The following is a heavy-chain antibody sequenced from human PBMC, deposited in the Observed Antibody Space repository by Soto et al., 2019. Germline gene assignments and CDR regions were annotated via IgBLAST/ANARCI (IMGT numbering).Heavy chain of an antibody. Sequence: EVQLVESGGGLVQPGGSLRLSCAASGFTFSSYWMSWVRQAPGKGLEWVANIKQDGSEKYYVDSVKGRFTISRDNAKNSLYLQMNSLRAEDTAVYYCARELRDDYGDYPPYWYFDLWGRGTLVTVSS. V-gene: IGHV3-7*01. CDR2: IKQDGSEK. D-gene: IGHD4-17*01. CDR3: ARELRDDYGDYPPYWYFDL. J-gene: IGHJ2*01. CDR1: GFTFSSYW.